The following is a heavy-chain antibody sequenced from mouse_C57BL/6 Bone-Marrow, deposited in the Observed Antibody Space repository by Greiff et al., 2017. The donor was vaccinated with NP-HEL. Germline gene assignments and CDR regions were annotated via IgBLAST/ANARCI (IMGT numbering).Heavy chain of an antibody. Sequence: QVQLQQSGAELARPGASVKLSCKASGYTFTSYGISWVKQRTGQGLEWIGEIYTRSGNTYYNEKLKGKATLTADKSSSTAYMELRSLTSEDSAVYFCARWGYYGSRDAMDYWGQGTSVTVSS. CDR2: IYTRSGNT. CDR3: ARWGYYGSRDAMDY. J-gene: IGHJ4*01. CDR1: GYTFTSYG. V-gene: IGHV1-81*01. D-gene: IGHD1-1*01.